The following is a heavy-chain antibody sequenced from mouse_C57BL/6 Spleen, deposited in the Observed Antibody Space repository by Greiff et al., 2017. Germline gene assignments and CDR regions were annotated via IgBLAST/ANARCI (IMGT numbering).Heavy chain of an antibody. D-gene: IGHD2-2*01. CDR2: SRNKANDYTT. CDR1: GFTFSDFY. Sequence: EVKVVESGGGLVQSGRSLRLSCATSGFTFSDFYMEWVRQAPGKGLEWIAASRNKANDYTTEYSASVKGRFIVSRDTSQSILYLQMNALRAEDTAIYYCARDALGYDVPLGYWGQGTSVTFSS. J-gene: IGHJ4*01. CDR3: ARDALGYDVPLGY. V-gene: IGHV7-1*01.